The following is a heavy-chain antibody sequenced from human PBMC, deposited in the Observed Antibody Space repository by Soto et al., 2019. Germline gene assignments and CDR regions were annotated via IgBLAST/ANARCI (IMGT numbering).Heavy chain of an antibody. D-gene: IGHD3-10*01. V-gene: IGHV3-30*18. CDR1: GLTFSSYG. J-gene: IGHJ6*02. Sequence: QVQLVESGGGVVQPGRSLRLSCAASGLTFSSYGMHWVHQAPGKGLEWVAVTSYDGSNKYYADSVKGRFTISRDNSKNTLYVQMNSLRAEDTAVYFCAKDRARDYYYYGMDVWGQGTTVTVSS. CDR2: TSYDGSNK. CDR3: AKDRARDYYYYGMDV.